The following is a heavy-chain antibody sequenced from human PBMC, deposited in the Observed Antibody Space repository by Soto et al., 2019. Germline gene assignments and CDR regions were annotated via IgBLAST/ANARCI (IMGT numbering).Heavy chain of an antibody. V-gene: IGHV3-30*03. CDR3: ASGDSSSWYGNWFDP. CDR1: GFTFSSYG. Sequence: QVQLVESGGGVFQPGRSLRLSCAASGFTFSSYGMHWVRQAPGKGLEWVAGISYDGSNKYYADSVKGRFTISRDNSKNTLYLQMNSLRAEDTAVYYCASGDSSSWYGNWFDPWGQGTLVTVSS. CDR2: ISYDGSNK. J-gene: IGHJ5*02. D-gene: IGHD6-13*01.